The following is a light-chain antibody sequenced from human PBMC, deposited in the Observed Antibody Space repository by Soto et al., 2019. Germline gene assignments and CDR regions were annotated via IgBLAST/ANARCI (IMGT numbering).Light chain of an antibody. CDR2: DVG. J-gene: IGLJ1*01. CDR1: NSDVGAYSY. V-gene: IGLV2-14*03. Sequence: QSALTQPASVSGSPGQSITISCTGTNSDVGAYSYVSWYQQYPGKAPKLLIYDVGARPSGISDRFSGSKSGNTASLTISGLQAEDVADYYCSSYTAFTTYVFGSGTKLTVL. CDR3: SSYTAFTTYV.